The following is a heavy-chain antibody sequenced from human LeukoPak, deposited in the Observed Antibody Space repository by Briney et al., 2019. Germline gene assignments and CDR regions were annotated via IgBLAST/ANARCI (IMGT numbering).Heavy chain of an antibody. V-gene: IGHV4-61*01. Sequence: PSETLSLTCTVSGGSVSTGTYYWSWIRQPPGKGLEWIAYIYYSGSTNYNPSLMSRVTISVDTSKNQFSLKLRSVTAADTAVYYCARSVVTLYWYFDLWGRGTLVTVSS. J-gene: IGHJ2*01. D-gene: IGHD4-23*01. CDR3: ARSVVTLYWYFDL. CDR1: GGSVSTGTYY. CDR2: IYYSGST.